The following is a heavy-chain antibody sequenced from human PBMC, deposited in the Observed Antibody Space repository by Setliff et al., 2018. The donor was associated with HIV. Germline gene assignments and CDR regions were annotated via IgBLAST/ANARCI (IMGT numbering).Heavy chain of an antibody. D-gene: IGHD1-26*01. CDR2: IYHSGST. J-gene: IGHJ4*02. CDR3: ARAGMGALRSLFDY. Sequence: SETLSLTCTVSGGSISNSSYYWGWIRQPPGKGLEWIGNIYHSGSTYYNPSLKSRVIISVDTSKNQFSLKLNSVTAADTAIYYCARAGMGALRSLFDYWGQGTLVTVSS. CDR1: GGSISNSSYY. V-gene: IGHV4-39*07.